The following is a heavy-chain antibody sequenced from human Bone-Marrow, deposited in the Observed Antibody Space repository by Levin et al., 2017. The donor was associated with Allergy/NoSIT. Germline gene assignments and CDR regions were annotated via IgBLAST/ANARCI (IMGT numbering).Heavy chain of an antibody. Sequence: PEASVKVSCKASAYTFTGFYIHWVRQAPGQGLEWMGWINPKNGGTNSAQRFQGRITLTRDTSISTAYMELSGLRSDDTAVYFCSRGDFVVVSAPNGSMDVWGQGTTVTVSS. V-gene: IGHV1-2*02. CDR3: SRGDFVVVSAPNGSMDV. D-gene: IGHD2-15*01. J-gene: IGHJ6*02. CDR1: AYTFTGFY. CDR2: INPKNGGT.